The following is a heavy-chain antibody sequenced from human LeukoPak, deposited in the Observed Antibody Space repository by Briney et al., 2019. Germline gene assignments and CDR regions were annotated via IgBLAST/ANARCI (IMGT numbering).Heavy chain of an antibody. CDR3: ASPFDY. V-gene: IGHV3-48*01. Sequence: GGSLRLSCAASGFTFSSYSMNRVRQAPGKGLEWVSCIDSSSSTIYYADSVKGRFTISRDNAKNSLYLQMNSLRAEDTAVYYCASPFDYWGQGTLVTVSS. CDR2: IDSSSSTI. CDR1: GFTFSSYS. J-gene: IGHJ4*02.